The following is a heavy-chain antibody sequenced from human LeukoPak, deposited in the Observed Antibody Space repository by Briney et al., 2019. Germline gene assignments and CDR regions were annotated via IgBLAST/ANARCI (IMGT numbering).Heavy chain of an antibody. CDR2: ISGSGGST. D-gene: IGHD6-13*01. V-gene: IGHV3-23*01. Sequence: PGGSLRLSCAASGFSLSTYWMSWVRQAPGKGLEWVSAISGSGGSTYYADSVKGRFTISRDNSKNTLYLQMNSLRAEDTAVYYCAKEKTGIAAAGVLEDYWGQGTLVTVSS. CDR3: AKEKTGIAAAGVLEDY. J-gene: IGHJ4*02. CDR1: GFSLSTYW.